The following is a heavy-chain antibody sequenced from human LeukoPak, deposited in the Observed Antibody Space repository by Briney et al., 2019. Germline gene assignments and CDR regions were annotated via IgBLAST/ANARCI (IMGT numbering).Heavy chain of an antibody. J-gene: IGHJ4*02. V-gene: IGHV5-51*01. D-gene: IGHD3-22*01. CDR3: ARHQGGDSSGFGDFDY. CDR2: IYPGESDT. Sequence: GESLKISCKGSGYSFTTYWIGWARQMPGKGLEWMGIIYPGESDTRYSPSFQGQVTISVDKSITTAYLQWSSLKASDTAMYYCARHQGGDSSGFGDFDYWGQGTLVTVSS. CDR1: GYSFTTYW.